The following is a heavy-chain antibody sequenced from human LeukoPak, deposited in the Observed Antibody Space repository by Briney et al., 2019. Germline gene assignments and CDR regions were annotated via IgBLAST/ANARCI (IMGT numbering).Heavy chain of an antibody. V-gene: IGHV3-74*01. CDR1: GFNVSSNY. CDR2: INSDGSST. Sequence: GGSLRLSCVASGFNVSSNYMSWVRQAPGKGLEWVSRINSDGSSTSYADSVKGRFTISRDNAKNTLYLQMNSLRAEDTAVYYCARDHRGSGSRYYYYYMDVWGKGTTVTISS. D-gene: IGHD3-10*01. J-gene: IGHJ6*03. CDR3: ARDHRGSGSRYYYYYMDV.